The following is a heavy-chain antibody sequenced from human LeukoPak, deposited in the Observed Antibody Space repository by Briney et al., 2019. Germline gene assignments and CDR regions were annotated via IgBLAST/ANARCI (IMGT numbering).Heavy chain of an antibody. J-gene: IGHJ3*02. Sequence: ASVKVSCKASGYTFTGYYMHWVRQAPGQGLEWMGWINPNSGGTNYAQKFQGRVTMTRDTSISTAYMELSRLRSDDTAVYYCARGLGITMIVDDAFDIWGQGTMVTVSS. CDR3: ARGLGITMIVDDAFDI. CDR1: GYTFTGYY. D-gene: IGHD3-22*01. V-gene: IGHV1-2*02. CDR2: INPNSGGT.